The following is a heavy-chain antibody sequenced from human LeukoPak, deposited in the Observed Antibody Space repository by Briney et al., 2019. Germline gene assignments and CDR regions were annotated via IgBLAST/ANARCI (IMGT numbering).Heavy chain of an antibody. CDR3: AREAIAAAFDP. D-gene: IGHD6-13*01. V-gene: IGHV3-48*03. Sequence: PEGSLRLSCAASGFTFSSYEMNWVRQAPGKGLEWVSYISSSGSTIYYADSVKGRFTISRDNAKNSLYLQMNSLRAEDTAVYYCAREAIAAAFDPWGQGTLVTVSS. CDR2: ISSSGSTI. J-gene: IGHJ5*02. CDR1: GFTFSSYE.